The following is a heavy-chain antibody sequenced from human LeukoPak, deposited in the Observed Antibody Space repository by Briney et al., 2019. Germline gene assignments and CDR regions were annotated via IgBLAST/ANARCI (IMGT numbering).Heavy chain of an antibody. J-gene: IGHJ4*02. CDR1: GFTFSSYA. V-gene: IGHV3-23*01. CDR3: AKGCSSTSCYGY. Sequence: GGSLRLSCAASGFTFSSYAMSWVRQAQGKGLEWVSAISGSGGSTYYADSVKGRFTISRDNSKNTLYLQMNSLRAEDTAVYYCAKGCSSTSCYGYWGQGTLVTVSS. CDR2: ISGSGGST. D-gene: IGHD2-2*01.